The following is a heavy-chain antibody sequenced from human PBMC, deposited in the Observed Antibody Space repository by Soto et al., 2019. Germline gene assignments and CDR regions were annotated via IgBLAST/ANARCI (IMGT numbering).Heavy chain of an antibody. CDR2: IYYSGST. D-gene: IGHD3-22*01. V-gene: IGHV4-59*08. CDR1: GGSISSYY. CDR3: ARHPSRRYYDSSGYYYPLVYRMDV. Sequence: SETLSHTCTVSGGSISSYYWSWIRQPPGKGLEWIGYIYYSGSTNYNPSLKSRVTISVDTSKNQFSLKLSSVTAADTAVYYCARHPSRRYYDSSGYYYPLVYRMDVWGQGTTVT. J-gene: IGHJ6*02.